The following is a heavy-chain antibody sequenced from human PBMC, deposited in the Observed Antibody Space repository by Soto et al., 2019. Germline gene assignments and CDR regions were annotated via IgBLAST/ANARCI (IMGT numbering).Heavy chain of an antibody. Sequence: SETLSLTCTVTGGAISGYYWTWMRQSAGGGLEWIGRIYSSGSTNYNPSLKSRVTISLDTSMNHFSLRLSSVTAADTAVYYCARGQRFSDWFDPWGQGTLVTAPQ. CDR2: IYSSGST. CDR1: GGAISGYY. D-gene: IGHD3-3*01. V-gene: IGHV4-4*07. J-gene: IGHJ5*02. CDR3: ARGQRFSDWFDP.